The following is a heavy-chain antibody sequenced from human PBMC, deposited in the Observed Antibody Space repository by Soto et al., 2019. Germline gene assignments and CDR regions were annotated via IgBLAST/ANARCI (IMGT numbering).Heavy chain of an antibody. J-gene: IGHJ4*02. CDR3: ARFSGFWSAIDY. Sequence: GGSLRLSCAVSGFTLSSFWMHWVRQTPGEGLVWVSRIHGDGSTASYADSVKGRFTISADSANSVLYLQMNSLIGEDTAVYYCARFSGFWSAIDYWGQGTLVTASS. D-gene: IGHD3-3*01. V-gene: IGHV3-74*01. CDR1: GFTLSSFW. CDR2: IHGDGSTA.